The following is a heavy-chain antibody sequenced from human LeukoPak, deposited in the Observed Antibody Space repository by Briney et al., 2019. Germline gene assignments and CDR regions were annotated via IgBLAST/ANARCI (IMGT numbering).Heavy chain of an antibody. J-gene: IGHJ6*02. CDR2: ISSSSSYI. V-gene: IGHV3-21*01. Sequence: GSLRLSCAASGFTFSSYSMNWVRQAPGKGLEWVSSISSSSSYIYYADSVKGRFTISRDNAKNSLYLQMNSLRAEDTAVCYCVREAPTYYYYYGMDVWGQGTTVTVSS. CDR3: VREAPTYYYYYGMDV. D-gene: IGHD4-17*01. CDR1: GFTFSSYS.